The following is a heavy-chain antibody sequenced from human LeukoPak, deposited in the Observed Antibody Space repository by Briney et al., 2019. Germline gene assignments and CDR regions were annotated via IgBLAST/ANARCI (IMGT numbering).Heavy chain of an antibody. D-gene: IGHD3-10*01. CDR3: ARDPANYYGSGSYHWFDP. V-gene: IGHV4-4*02. CDR2: IYHTGST. J-gene: IGHJ5*02. CDR1: GDSIRSRNW. Sequence: SETLSLTCGVSGDSIRSRNWWSWVRQPPGRGLEWIGEIYHTGSTAYNASLKSRLTFSVDKSKNQFSLKLSSVTAADTAVYYCARDPANYYGSGSYHWFDPWGQGTLVTVSS.